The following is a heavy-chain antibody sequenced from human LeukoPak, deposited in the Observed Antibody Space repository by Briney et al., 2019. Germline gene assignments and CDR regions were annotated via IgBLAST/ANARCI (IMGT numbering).Heavy chain of an antibody. CDR3: ARSQGLWSGNSADAFDI. Sequence: ASVKVSCKASGYTFTSYYMHWVRQAPGQGLEWMGIINPSGGSTSYAQKFQGRVTMTRDTSTSTVYMELSSLRSEDTAVYYCARSQGLWSGNSADAFDIWGQGTMVTVSS. D-gene: IGHD3-3*01. CDR1: GYTFTSYY. V-gene: IGHV1-46*01. J-gene: IGHJ3*02. CDR2: INPSGGST.